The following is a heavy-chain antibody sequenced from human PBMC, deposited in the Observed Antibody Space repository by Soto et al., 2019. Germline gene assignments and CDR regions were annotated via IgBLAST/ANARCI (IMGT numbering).Heavy chain of an antibody. D-gene: IGHD3-22*01. CDR1: GYSFTTYW. CDR2: IYPRDYET. CDR3: ARQEYYDSSHPGMDA. J-gene: IGHJ6*02. Sequence: GESLKISCKGSGYSFTTYWIGWVRQMPGRGLEWMGIIYPRDYETRYSPAFQGQVTISADKSISTAYLQWDSLKASDTAMYYCARQEYYDSSHPGMDAWGQGTAVTVSS. V-gene: IGHV5-51*01.